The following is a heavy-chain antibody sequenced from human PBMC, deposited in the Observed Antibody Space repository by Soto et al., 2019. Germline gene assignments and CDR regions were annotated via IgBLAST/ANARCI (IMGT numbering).Heavy chain of an antibody. V-gene: IGHV4-34*01. CDR2: IYHSGSA. Sequence: PSETLSLTCAVYGGSFIDYSWGWIRQSPGTGLEWIGDIYHSGSANYNPSLKSRVTISVDTSKNQFSLKLSSVTAADTAVYYCARQGGYCSSTSCYRGYYYYYYMDVWGKGTTVTVSS. CDR3: ARQGGYCSSTSCYRGYYYYYYMDV. J-gene: IGHJ6*03. CDR1: GGSFIDYS. D-gene: IGHD2-2*02.